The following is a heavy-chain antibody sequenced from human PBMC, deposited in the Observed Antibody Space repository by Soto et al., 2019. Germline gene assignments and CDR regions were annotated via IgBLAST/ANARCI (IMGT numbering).Heavy chain of an antibody. CDR1: GGSISIGDYY. D-gene: IGHD6-13*01. CDR2: IYYSGST. Sequence: SETLSLTCTVSGGSISIGDYYWAWIRQPPGKGLEWIGSIYYSGSTFYNPSLKSRVTISVDTSKNQFSLKLSSVTAADTAVYYCARERPDGSRLDPWGQGTLVTVSS. V-gene: IGHV4-39*02. J-gene: IGHJ5*02. CDR3: ARERPDGSRLDP.